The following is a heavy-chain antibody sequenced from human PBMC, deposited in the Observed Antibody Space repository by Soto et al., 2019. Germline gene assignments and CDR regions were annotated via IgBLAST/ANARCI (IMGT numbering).Heavy chain of an antibody. Sequence: EVQLLESGGGLVQPGGSLRLSCAASGFTFNRYAMSWVRQAPGKGLEWVARISGSGGSTYYADSVEGHFTISRDSSKNTLYLQMNSLRGDDTAKYYCVKGRWRDGDHATLDDFEIWGQGTMVTVSS. CDR1: GFTFNRYA. V-gene: IGHV3-23*01. CDR3: VKGRWRDGDHATLDDFEI. CDR2: ISGSGGST. D-gene: IGHD4-17*01. J-gene: IGHJ3*02.